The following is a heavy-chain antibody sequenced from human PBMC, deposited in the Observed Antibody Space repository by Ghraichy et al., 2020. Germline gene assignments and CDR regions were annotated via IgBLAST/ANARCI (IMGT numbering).Heavy chain of an antibody. J-gene: IGHJ6*03. Sequence: GESLNISCAASGFTFSSYEMNWVRQAPGKGLEWVSYISSSGSTIYYADSVKGRFTISRDNAKNSLYLQMNSLRAEDTAVYYCAKQPTHIAAERDYYYMDVWGKGTTVTVSS. D-gene: IGHD6-13*01. V-gene: IGHV3-48*03. CDR3: AKQPTHIAAERDYYYMDV. CDR1: GFTFSSYE. CDR2: ISSSGSTI.